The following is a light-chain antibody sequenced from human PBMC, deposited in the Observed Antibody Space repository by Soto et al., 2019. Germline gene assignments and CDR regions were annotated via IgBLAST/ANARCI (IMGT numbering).Light chain of an antibody. Sequence: EIVMPQSTATLSVSPGERVTLSCRASQSLSSNLAWYQQKPGQAPRLLIYGASTRATDIPARFSGSGSGTEFTLTISSLQSEDFAVYFCQQYNNWPLAFGQGTRLENK. CDR3: QQYNNWPLA. CDR2: GAS. V-gene: IGKV3-15*01. J-gene: IGKJ5*01. CDR1: QSLSSN.